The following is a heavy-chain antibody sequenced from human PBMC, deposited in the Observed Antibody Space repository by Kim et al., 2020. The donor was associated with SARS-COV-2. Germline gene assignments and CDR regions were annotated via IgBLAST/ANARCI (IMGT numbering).Heavy chain of an antibody. D-gene: IGHD6-19*01. J-gene: IGHJ4*02. CDR1: GFTFSSYG. CDR2: IWYDGSNK. Sequence: GGSLRLSCAASGFTFSSYGMHWVRQAPGKGLEWVAVIWYDGSNKYYADSVKGRFTICRDNSKNTLYLQMNSLRAEDTAVYYCARDGERYSSGSSFDYWGQGTLVTVSS. V-gene: IGHV3-33*01. CDR3: ARDGERYSSGSSFDY.